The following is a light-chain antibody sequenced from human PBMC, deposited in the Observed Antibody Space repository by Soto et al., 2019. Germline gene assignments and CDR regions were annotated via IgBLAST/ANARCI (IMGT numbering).Light chain of an antibody. Sequence: EIVLTQSPGTLSLSPGERATLSCRAGQNISSKSLAWYQQKPGQAPRLLIYGASSRAADVPDRFSGGGSGTGFTLTVTRLGPEDFAVYYCQQYDTSYFTFGPRTRVDMK. CDR1: QNISSKS. J-gene: IGKJ3*01. CDR3: QQYDTSYFT. V-gene: IGKV3-20*01. CDR2: GAS.